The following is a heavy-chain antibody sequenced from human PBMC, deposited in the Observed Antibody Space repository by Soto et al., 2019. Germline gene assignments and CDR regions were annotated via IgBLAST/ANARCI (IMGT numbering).Heavy chain of an antibody. CDR2: ISSSGSTA. V-gene: IGHV3-48*03. CDR3: TRAAWFPYLSFY. D-gene: IGHD3-10*01. CDR1: GFTFSRFE. Sequence: WGTLRLSCSASGFTFSRFELHWVRQAPGKGLECISYISSSGSTAYYASSVECRFTIARDNANSSDYLQIDKLRPEDTALYYCTRAAWFPYLSFYWGRGALVTVSS. J-gene: IGHJ4*02.